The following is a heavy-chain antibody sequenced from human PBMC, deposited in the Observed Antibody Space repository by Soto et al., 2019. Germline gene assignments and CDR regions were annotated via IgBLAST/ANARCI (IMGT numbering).Heavy chain of an antibody. CDR1: GFTFSNFA. CDR3: AKGGATYGLLTHDY. V-gene: IGHV3-23*01. CDR2: LTGSSGVT. Sequence: PGGSLRLSCVVSGFTFSNFAMSWVRQAPGKGLEWVSTLTGSSGVTYYADSVKGRFAISRDNSRNTLSLQMNSLTAEDTAVYYCAKGGATYGLLTHDYWGQGTRVTVS. D-gene: IGHD3-9*01. J-gene: IGHJ4*02.